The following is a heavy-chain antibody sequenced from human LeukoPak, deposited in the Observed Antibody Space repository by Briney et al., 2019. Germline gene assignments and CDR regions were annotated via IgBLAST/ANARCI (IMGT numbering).Heavy chain of an antibody. CDR1: GGTFSSYA. Sequence: SVKVSCKASGGTFSSYATSWVRQAPGQGLEWMGRIIPILGIANYAHTFQGRVTITADKATSKAYMELSSLRSEDTAVYYCARDPDRYCSSTSCERWFDPWRQGTLVTVSS. D-gene: IGHD2-2*01. V-gene: IGHV1-69*04. J-gene: IGHJ5*02. CDR3: ARDPDRYCSSTSCERWFDP. CDR2: IIPILGIA.